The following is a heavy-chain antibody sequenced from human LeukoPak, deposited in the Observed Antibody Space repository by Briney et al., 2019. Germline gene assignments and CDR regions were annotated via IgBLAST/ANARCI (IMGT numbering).Heavy chain of an antibody. CDR2: TSSSGGST. D-gene: IGHD3-22*01. V-gene: IGHV3-23*01. CDR3: AKGASMIVINAPLVP. J-gene: IGHJ5*02. Sequence: GRSLTLSCAASGFTISNYAMNWVRQAPGKGLEWLSVTSSSGGSTYYADPGKSRYTISRDKSKNTLFREMNSLRAEDTAVYYCAKGASMIVINAPLVPWGQGTLVTVSS. CDR1: GFTISNYA.